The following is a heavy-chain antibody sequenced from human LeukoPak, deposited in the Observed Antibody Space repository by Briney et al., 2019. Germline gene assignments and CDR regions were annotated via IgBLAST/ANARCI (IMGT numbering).Heavy chain of an antibody. D-gene: IGHD3-10*01. CDR2: INPNSGGT. CDR3: ARDNYGSGSYSGYNWFDP. V-gene: IGHV1-2*02. CDR1: GYTFTGYY. Sequence: ASVKVSCKASGYTFTGYYMHWVRQAPGQGLEWMGWINPNSGGTNYAQKFQGRVTMTRDTSISTAYMELSRLRSDDTAVYYCARDNYGSGSYSGYNWFDPWGQGTLVTVSS. J-gene: IGHJ5*02.